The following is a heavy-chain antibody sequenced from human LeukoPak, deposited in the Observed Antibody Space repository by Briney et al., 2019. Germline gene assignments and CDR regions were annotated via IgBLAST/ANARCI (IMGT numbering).Heavy chain of an antibody. Sequence: GGSLRLSCAASGFTFSSYAMSWVRQAPGKGLEWVSAISGSGSSTYYADSVKGRFTISRDNSKNTLYLQMNSLRAEDTAVYYCAKDTNYDFWSGYDWGQGTLVTVSS. CDR3: AKDTNYDFWSGYD. CDR2: ISGSGSST. J-gene: IGHJ4*02. CDR1: GFTFSSYA. D-gene: IGHD3-3*01. V-gene: IGHV3-23*01.